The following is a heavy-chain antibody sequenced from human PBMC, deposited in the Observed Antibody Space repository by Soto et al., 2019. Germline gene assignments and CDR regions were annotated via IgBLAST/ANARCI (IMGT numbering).Heavy chain of an antibody. Sequence: GGSLRLSCAASGFTFSSYWMYWVRQAPGQGLVLVSRSNSDGSSTSYANSVNTRFTISRNNAKNTLYMQMNGVSTEEKAVYYCASDPTPGYVIAEPYHFDYWGQGTLVTVSS. V-gene: IGHV3-74*01. J-gene: IGHJ4*02. CDR2: SNSDGSST. D-gene: IGHD6-13*01. CDR3: ASDPTPGYVIAEPYHFDY. CDR1: GFTFSSYW.